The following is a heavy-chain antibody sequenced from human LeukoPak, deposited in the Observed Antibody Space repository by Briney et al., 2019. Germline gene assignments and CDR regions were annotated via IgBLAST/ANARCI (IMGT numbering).Heavy chain of an antibody. CDR3: ARERSGYSGYDNNDY. V-gene: IGHV4-59*12. CDR2: INYSGST. Sequence: PSETLSLTCTVSGDSIRTYYWSWVRQPPGKGLEWIGYINYSGSTKYNPSLKSQVTILVDTSKNQFSLKLSSVTAADTAVYYCARERSGYSGYDNNDYWGQGTLVTVSS. J-gene: IGHJ4*02. D-gene: IGHD5-12*01. CDR1: GDSIRTYY.